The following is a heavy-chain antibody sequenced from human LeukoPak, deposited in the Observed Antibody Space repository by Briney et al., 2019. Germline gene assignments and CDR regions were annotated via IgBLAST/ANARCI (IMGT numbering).Heavy chain of an antibody. Sequence: SETLSLTCTVSGGSLSSYYWSWIRQPPGKGLEWIGYIYYSGTTHYNPSLESRVTISLDTSKNQFSLKLSSVNAANTAVYYCARAQGSGLTDYWGQGTLVTVSS. J-gene: IGHJ4*02. V-gene: IGHV4-59*01. CDR2: IYYSGTT. D-gene: IGHD3/OR15-3a*01. CDR1: GGSLSSYY. CDR3: ARAQGSGLTDY.